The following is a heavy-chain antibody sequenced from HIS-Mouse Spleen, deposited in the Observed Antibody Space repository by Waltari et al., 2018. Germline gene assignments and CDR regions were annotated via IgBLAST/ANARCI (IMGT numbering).Heavy chain of an antibody. Sequence: QVQLVESGGGVVQPGRSLRLSCAASGFTFSSYGMHGVRQAPGKGLEWVEGIWYDGSNKYYADSVKGRFTISRDNSKNTLYLQMNSLRAEDTAVYYCAKGGLMVYAIGDYWGQGTLVTVSS. CDR1: GFTFSSYG. D-gene: IGHD2-8*01. J-gene: IGHJ4*02. CDR3: AKGGLMVYAIGDY. V-gene: IGHV3-33*06. CDR2: IWYDGSNK.